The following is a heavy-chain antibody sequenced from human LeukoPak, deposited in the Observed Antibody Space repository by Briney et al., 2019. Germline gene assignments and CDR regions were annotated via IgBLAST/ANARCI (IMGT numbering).Heavy chain of an antibody. V-gene: IGHV4-39*01. J-gene: IGHJ6*02. Sequence: SETLSLTCTVSGGSISSRSYYWGWIRQPPGKGLEWIGSIYHSGSTYYNPSLKSRVTISVDTSKNQFSLKLSSVTAADTAVYYCARGDYDTSGYYYYYYCIDLWGQGTTVTVSS. D-gene: IGHD3-22*01. CDR1: GGSISSRSYY. CDR2: IYHSGST. CDR3: ARGDYDTSGYYYYYYCIDL.